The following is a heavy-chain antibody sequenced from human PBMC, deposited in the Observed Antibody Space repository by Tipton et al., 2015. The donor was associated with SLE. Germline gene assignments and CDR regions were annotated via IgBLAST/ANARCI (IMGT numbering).Heavy chain of an antibody. D-gene: IGHD1-26*01. CDR2: TYPGDSDT. V-gene: IGHV5-51*03. CDR3: ARSYRGSTYWFDP. CDR1: GYSFTNCW. J-gene: IGHJ5*02. Sequence: QSGAEVKKPGESLKISCKGSGYSFTNCWIGWVRQMPGKGLEWMGITYPGDSDTRYGPSFEGQVTISVDKSLTTAYLQWSSLRASDTAIYYCARSYRGSTYWFDPWGQGTLVTVSS.